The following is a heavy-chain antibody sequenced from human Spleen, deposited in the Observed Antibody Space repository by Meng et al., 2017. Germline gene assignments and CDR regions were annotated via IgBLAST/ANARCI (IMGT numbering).Heavy chain of an antibody. CDR3: SRGWELEYCSSTSCAGTLDY. J-gene: IGHJ4*02. V-gene: IGHV3-66*02. D-gene: IGHD2-2*01. CDR2: IYSGGNT. Sequence: GGSLRLSCAASGFSVSHNYMSWVRQAPGKGLEWVSVIYSGGNTYYADSVKGRFTISRDNSKNTVFLQINSLRAEDTAVYYCSRGWELEYCSSTSCAGTLDYWGQGTLVTVSS. CDR1: GFSVSHNY.